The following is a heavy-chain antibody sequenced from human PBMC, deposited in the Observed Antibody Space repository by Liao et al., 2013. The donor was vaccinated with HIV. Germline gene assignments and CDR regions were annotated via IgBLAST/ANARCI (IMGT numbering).Heavy chain of an antibody. CDR3: SRGGSGYYFDY. Sequence: QSQLQESGPGLVKPSETLSLFCTVYGGSISSSSYYWGWIRQPPGQGLEWIGSIYYDGSTYYNPSLKNRVTMSVDTSNNHFSLNLRSVTGADTAVYYCSRGGSGYYFDYWGQGRLVSVTA. J-gene: IGHJ4*02. CDR2: IYYDGST. V-gene: IGHV4-39*07. CDR1: GGSISSSSYY. D-gene: IGHD2-15*01.